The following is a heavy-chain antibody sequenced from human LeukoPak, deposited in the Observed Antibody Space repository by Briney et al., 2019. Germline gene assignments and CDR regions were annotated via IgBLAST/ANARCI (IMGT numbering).Heavy chain of an antibody. CDR3: ARLSSGSSSWYDIDY. V-gene: IGHV4-59*08. Sequence: SETLSLTCTVSGGSISSFYWSWIRQPPGKGLEWIGYIYYSGSTNYNPSLKSRVTISVDTSKNQFSLRLNSVTAADAAVYYCARLSSGSSSWYDIDYWGQGTLVTVSS. CDR2: IYYSGST. CDR1: GGSISSFY. J-gene: IGHJ4*02. D-gene: IGHD6-13*01.